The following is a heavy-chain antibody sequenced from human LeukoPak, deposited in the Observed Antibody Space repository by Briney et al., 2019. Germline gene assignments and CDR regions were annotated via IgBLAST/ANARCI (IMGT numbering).Heavy chain of an antibody. CDR2: IRSDGSNR. V-gene: IGHV3-30*02. D-gene: IGHD6-19*01. CDR3: ARDSGWSFDY. CDR1: GSTFSAYG. Sequence: GGSLRLSCAASGSTFSAYGMDWVRQAPGKGLEWVAFIRSDGSNRYYAESVKGRFTISRDKSKNTVDLQMNSLRVEDTAVYYCARDSGWSFDYWGQGTLVTVSS. J-gene: IGHJ4*02.